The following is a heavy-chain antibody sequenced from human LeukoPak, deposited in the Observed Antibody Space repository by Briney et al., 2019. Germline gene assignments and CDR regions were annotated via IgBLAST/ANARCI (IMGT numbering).Heavy chain of an antibody. CDR1: GFTFSSYA. CDR2: ISSNGGST. D-gene: IGHD3-22*01. CDR3: ARDSAPFYYDSSGYLDY. V-gene: IGHV3-64D*06. Sequence: GGSLRLSCSASGFTFSSYAMHWVRQAPGKGLEYVSAISSNGGSTYYADSVKGRFTISRDNSKNTLYLQMSSLRAEDTAVYYCARDSAPFYYDSSGYLDYWGQGTLVTVSS. J-gene: IGHJ4*02.